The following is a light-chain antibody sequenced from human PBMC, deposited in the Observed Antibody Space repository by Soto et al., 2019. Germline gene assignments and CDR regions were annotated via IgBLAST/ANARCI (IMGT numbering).Light chain of an antibody. CDR1: QNINTH. V-gene: IGKV3-11*01. CDR2: EAS. J-gene: IGKJ4*01. Sequence: EIVLTQSPATLSLSPGERATLSCRASQNINTHLGWYQQRPGQVPRLLIYEASNRATGIPARFSGSGSGTDFTLTVSSLEPEDSAVSYCVQRIDWLSFGGGTKVEIK. CDR3: VQRIDWLS.